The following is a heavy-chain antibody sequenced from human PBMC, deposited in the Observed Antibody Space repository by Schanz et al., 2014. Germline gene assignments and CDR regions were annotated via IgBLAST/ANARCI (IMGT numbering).Heavy chain of an antibody. D-gene: IGHD6-19*01. Sequence: EVQLVESGGGLVQPGESLRLSCAVSGFSFSSYSMSWVRQAPGKGLEWIAYISSGGTTIYYADSVKGRFTISRDNAKSSLYLQMNSLRDEDTAVYYCARRYSSGWYEFDYWGQGTLVTVSS. CDR3: ARRYSSGWYEFDY. CDR2: ISSGGTTI. V-gene: IGHV3-48*02. J-gene: IGHJ4*02. CDR1: GFSFSSYS.